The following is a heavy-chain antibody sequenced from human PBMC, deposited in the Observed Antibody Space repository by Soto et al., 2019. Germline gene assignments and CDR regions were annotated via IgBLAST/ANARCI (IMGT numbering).Heavy chain of an antibody. CDR1: GFTFNSYG. J-gene: IGHJ4*02. CDR2: ISYDGSDK. Sequence: QVQLVESGGGVVQPGRSLRLSCAASGFTFNSYGMHWVRQAPGKGLEWVAVISYDGSDKYYADSVKGRFTISRDNSKNTLYLQMNSLRAEDTAVYYCSKDLDGLQGLVDSSFCFAYWGQGTLVTVSS. CDR3: SKDLDGLQGLVDSSFCFAY. D-gene: IGHD3-16*02. V-gene: IGHV3-30*18.